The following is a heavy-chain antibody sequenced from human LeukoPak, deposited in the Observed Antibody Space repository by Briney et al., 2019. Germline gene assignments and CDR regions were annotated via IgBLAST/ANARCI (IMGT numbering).Heavy chain of an antibody. CDR1: GGSFSGYY. CDR3: ARAVYGDYADWFDP. V-gene: IGHV4-34*01. Sequence: SETLSLTCAVYGGSFSGYYWSWIRQPPGKGLEWIGEINHSGSTNYNPSLKSRVTISVDTSKNQFSLKLSSVTAADTAVYYCARAVYGDYADWFDPWGQGTLVTVSS. D-gene: IGHD4-17*01. J-gene: IGHJ5*02. CDR2: INHSGST.